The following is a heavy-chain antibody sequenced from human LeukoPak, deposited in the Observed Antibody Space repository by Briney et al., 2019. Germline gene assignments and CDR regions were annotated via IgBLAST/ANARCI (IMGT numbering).Heavy chain of an antibody. J-gene: IGHJ4*02. CDR3: ASSYYGSGSRYNDY. CDR2: IYTTAST. Sequence: RSVIRSQTCVIRCGSFRRCYGGWNCSPGARDSEWIRRIYTTASTNYNPSLKSRLTMSVDTSKSQFSLRLTSVTAADTAVYYCASSYYGSGSRYNDYWGQGTLVTVSS. CDR1: CGSFRRCY. V-gene: IGHV4-59*10. D-gene: IGHD3-10*01.